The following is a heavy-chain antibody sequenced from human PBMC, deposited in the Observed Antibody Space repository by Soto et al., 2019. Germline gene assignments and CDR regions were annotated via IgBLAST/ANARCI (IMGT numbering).Heavy chain of an antibody. D-gene: IGHD6-13*01. CDR3: ARGASASRYSSSWTPHFDY. Sequence: SETLSLTCAVSGGSISSSNWWSWVRQPPGKGLEWIGEIYHSGSTNYNPSLKSRVTISVDKSKSQFSLRLSSVTAADTAVYYCARGASASRYSSSWTPHFDYWGQGTLVTVSS. V-gene: IGHV4-4*02. CDR1: GGSISSSNW. J-gene: IGHJ4*02. CDR2: IYHSGST.